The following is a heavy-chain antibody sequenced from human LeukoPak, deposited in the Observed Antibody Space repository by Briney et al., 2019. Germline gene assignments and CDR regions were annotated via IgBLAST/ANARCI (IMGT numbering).Heavy chain of an antibody. D-gene: IGHD2-2*01. CDR1: GYSFTSYW. J-gene: IGHJ4*02. CDR3: ARRSEIVVVPAAGFDS. Sequence: SGESLKIPCKGSGYSFTSYWIAWVRQMPGKGLEWMGIIYPGDSDTRYSPSFQGQVTISVDKSTSTAYLQWSSLKASDTAMYYCARRSEIVVVPAAGFDSWGQGTLVTVSS. CDR2: IYPGDSDT. V-gene: IGHV5-51*01.